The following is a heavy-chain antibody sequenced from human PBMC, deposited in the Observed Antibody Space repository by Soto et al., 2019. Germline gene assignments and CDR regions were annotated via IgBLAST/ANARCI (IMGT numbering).Heavy chain of an antibody. CDR3: AKVPLRPYYFAY. CDR2: ISGSGGTT. J-gene: IGHJ4*02. V-gene: IGHV3-23*01. D-gene: IGHD2-21*01. CDR1: GFTFSNYA. Sequence: GGSMRLSCAAAGFTFSNYAMNWVRQAPGKGLEWVSAISGSGGTTYYADSVKGRFTMSRDNSKNTLYLQMNSLRADDTAVHYCAKVPLRPYYFAYWGLGTLVTVS.